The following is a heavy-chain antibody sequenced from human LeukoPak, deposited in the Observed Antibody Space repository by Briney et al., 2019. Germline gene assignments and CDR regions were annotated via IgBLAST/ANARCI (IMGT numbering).Heavy chain of an antibody. D-gene: IGHD6-19*01. CDR1: GFTFSSYW. J-gene: IGHJ3*01. CDR2: INTDGSST. CDR3: ASWGIAVVNTPLV. Sequence: QPGGSLRLSCAASGFTFSSYWMHWVRQAPGKGLVWVSRINTDGSSTSYADSVKGRFTISRDNAKNTLYLQMNSLRAEDTAVYYCASWGIAVVNTPLVWGQGTMVTVSS. V-gene: IGHV3-74*01.